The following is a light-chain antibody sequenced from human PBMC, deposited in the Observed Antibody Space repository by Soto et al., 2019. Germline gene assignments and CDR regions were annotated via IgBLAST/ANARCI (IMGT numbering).Light chain of an antibody. CDR1: QTISSY. CDR3: QQLNSYPQFT. CDR2: AAS. Sequence: DIQMTQSPSSLSASVVYRVTITCRASQTISSYLNWYQQKPGKAPKLLIYAASSLQSGVPSRFSGSGSGTDSTLTISSLQPDDIATYYCQQLNSYPQFTFGPGTTVDMK. V-gene: IGKV1-39*01. J-gene: IGKJ3*01.